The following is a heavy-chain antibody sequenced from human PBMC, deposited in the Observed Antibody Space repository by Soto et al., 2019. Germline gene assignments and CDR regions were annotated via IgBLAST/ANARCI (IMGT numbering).Heavy chain of an antibody. Sequence: GDSLKISCNGSGYSFTIYWISWVRQMPGKGLEWMGRIDPSDSYTNYSPSFQGHVTISADKSISTAYLQWSSLKASDTAMYYCARQEPSWGWFDPWGQGTLVTVSS. J-gene: IGHJ5*02. CDR3: ARQEPSWGWFDP. CDR2: IDPSDSYT. CDR1: GYSFTIYW. D-gene: IGHD1-1*01. V-gene: IGHV5-10-1*01.